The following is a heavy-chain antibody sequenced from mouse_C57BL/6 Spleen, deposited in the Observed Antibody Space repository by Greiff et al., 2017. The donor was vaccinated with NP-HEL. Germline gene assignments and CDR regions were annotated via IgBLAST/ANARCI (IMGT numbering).Heavy chain of an antibody. CDR3: ASNLDGYYVAWFDY. J-gene: IGHJ3*01. CDR2: IDPSDSET. Sequence: VQLQQPGAELVRPGSSVKLSCKASGYTFTSYWMHWVKQRPIHGLEWIGNIDPSDSETHYNKKFKDKATLTVVKSSSTAYMQLSSLTCEDSAVYYGASNLDGYYVAWFDYWGQGTLVTVSA. CDR1: GYTFTSYW. D-gene: IGHD2-3*01. V-gene: IGHV1-52*01.